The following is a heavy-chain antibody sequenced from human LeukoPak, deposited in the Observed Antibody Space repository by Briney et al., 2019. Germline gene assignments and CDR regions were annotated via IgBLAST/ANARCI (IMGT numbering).Heavy chain of an antibody. CDR3: ARHPRSGGWYGQFDY. J-gene: IGHJ4*02. D-gene: IGHD6-19*01. Sequence: GESLRISCKGSGYSFTSYWISWVRQMPGKGLEWMGKIDPSDSYTNYSPSFQGHVTISADKFINTAYLQWSSLKTSDTAMYYCARHPRSGGWYGQFDYWGQGTLVTVSS. CDR2: IDPSDSYT. V-gene: IGHV5-10-1*01. CDR1: GYSFTSYW.